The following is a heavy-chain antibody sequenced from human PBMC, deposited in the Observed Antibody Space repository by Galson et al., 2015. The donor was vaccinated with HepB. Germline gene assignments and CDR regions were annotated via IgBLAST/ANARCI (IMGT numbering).Heavy chain of an antibody. Sequence: SLRLSCAASGFTFSSYAMHWVRQAPGKGLEWVAGISYDGSNKDYADSVKGRFTISRDNAKNPLYLQMNSLRAEDTAVYYCARDVLTVANWSFDLWGRGTLVTVSS. J-gene: IGHJ2*01. CDR2: ISYDGSNK. D-gene: IGHD4-11*01. V-gene: IGHV3-30-3*01. CDR1: GFTFSSYA. CDR3: ARDVLTVANWSFDL.